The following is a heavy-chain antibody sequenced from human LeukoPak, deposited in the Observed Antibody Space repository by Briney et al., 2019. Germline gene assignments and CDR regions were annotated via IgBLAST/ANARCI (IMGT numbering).Heavy chain of an antibody. J-gene: IGHJ6*02. CDR2: IIPIFGTA. Sequence: SVKVSCKASGGTFSSYAISWVRQAPGQGLGWMGGIIPIFGTANYAQKFQGRVTITADESTSTAYMELSSLRSEDTAVYYCARDTPHYYGSGSPVWGQGTTVTVSS. CDR1: GGTFSSYA. D-gene: IGHD3-10*01. V-gene: IGHV1-69*01. CDR3: ARDTPHYYGSGSPV.